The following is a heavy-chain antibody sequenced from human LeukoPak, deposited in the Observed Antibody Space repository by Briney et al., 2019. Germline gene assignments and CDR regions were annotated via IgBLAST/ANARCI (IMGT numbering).Heavy chain of an antibody. V-gene: IGHV1-2*02. CDR2: INPNSGGT. CDR1: GYTFTGYY. CDR3: ASSFVVVPAAPVNRFDP. Sequence: ASVKVSCKASGYTFTGYYMHWVRQAPGQGLEWMGWINPNSGGTNYAQKFQGRVTMTRDTSISTAYMELSRLRSDDTAVYYCASSFVVVPAAPVNRFDPWGQGTLVTVSS. D-gene: IGHD2-2*01. J-gene: IGHJ5*02.